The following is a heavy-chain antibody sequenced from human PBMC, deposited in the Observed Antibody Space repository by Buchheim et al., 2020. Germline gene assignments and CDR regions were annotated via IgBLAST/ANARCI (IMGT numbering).Heavy chain of an antibody. V-gene: IGHV1-2*06. CDR1: GYTFTGYY. Sequence: QVQLVQSGAEVKKPGASVKVSCKASGYTFTGYYMHWVRQAPGQGLEWMGRINPNSGGTNYAQKFQGRVTMTRDTSISPAYMELSRLRSDDTAVYYCARDDNRGNYYGSGSSYYGMDVWGQGTT. J-gene: IGHJ6*02. D-gene: IGHD3-10*01. CDR3: ARDDNRGNYYGSGSSYYGMDV. CDR2: INPNSGGT.